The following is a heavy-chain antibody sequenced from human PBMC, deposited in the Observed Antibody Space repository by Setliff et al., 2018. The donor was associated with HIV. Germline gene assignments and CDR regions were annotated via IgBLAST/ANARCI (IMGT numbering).Heavy chain of an antibody. CDR2: IYPNGSP. Sequence: PSETLSLTCTVSGGSINNYYWSWIRQPPGKGLEWIGYIYPNGSPDYPSGNIVYNPSLESRVTISVDTSKNQVSLKLRSVTAADTAFYYCARDYFGSLDYWGQGTLVTVSS. J-gene: IGHJ4*02. CDR1: GGSINNYY. CDR3: ARDYFGSLDY. D-gene: IGHD3-10*01. V-gene: IGHV4-4*08.